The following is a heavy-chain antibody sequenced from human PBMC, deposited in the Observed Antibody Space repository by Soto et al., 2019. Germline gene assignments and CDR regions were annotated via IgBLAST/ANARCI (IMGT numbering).Heavy chain of an antibody. CDR3: TTEIAAANLPEY. V-gene: IGHV3-15*01. D-gene: IGHD6-13*01. Sequence: GGSLRLSCAASGFTFSNAWMSWVRQAPGKGLEWVGRIKSKTDGGTTDYAAPVKGRFTISRDDSKNTLCLQMNSLKTEDTAVYYYTTEIAAANLPEYWGQGTLVTVSS. J-gene: IGHJ4*02. CDR1: GFTFSNAW. CDR2: IKSKTDGGTT.